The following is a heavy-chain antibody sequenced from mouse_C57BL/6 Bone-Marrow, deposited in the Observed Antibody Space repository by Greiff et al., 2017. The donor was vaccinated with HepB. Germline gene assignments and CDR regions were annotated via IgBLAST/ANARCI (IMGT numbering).Heavy chain of an antibody. CDR2: IDPNSGGT. Sequence: VQLQQPGAELVKPGASVKLSCKASGYTFTSYWMHWVKQRPGRGLEWIGRIDPNSGGTKYNEKFKSKATLTVDKTSSTAYMQLSSLTSEDAAVYYCARGRLRRDYAMDYWGQGTSVTVSS. J-gene: IGHJ4*01. V-gene: IGHV1-72*01. CDR1: GYTFTSYW. CDR3: ARGRLRRDYAMDY. D-gene: IGHD2-4*01.